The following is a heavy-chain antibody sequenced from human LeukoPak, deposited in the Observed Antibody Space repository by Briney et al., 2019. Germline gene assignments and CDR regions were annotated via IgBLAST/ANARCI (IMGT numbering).Heavy chain of an antibody. J-gene: IGHJ4*02. CDR3: TTDRDWYFDY. D-gene: IGHD2-21*01. Sequence: PGGSLRLSCAASGFIFNNYAMSWVRQAPGKGLEWVGRIKSKTDGGTTDYAAPVKGRFTISRDDSKNTLYLQMNSLKTEDTAVYYCTTDRDWYFDYWGQGTLVTVSS. V-gene: IGHV3-15*01. CDR2: IKSKTDGGTT. CDR1: GFIFNNYA.